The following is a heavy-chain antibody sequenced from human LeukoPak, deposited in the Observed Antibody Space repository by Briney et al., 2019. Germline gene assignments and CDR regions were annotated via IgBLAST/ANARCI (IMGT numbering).Heavy chain of an antibody. CDR3: AKSAPDEIVVVIAIRGPLDY. Sequence: PGGSLRLSCAASGFTFSSYAMSWVRQAPGKGLEWVSAISGSGGSTYYADSVKGRFTISRDNSKNTLYLQMNSLRAEDTAVYYCAKSAPDEIVVVIAIRGPLDYWGQGTLVTVSS. CDR1: GFTFSSYA. J-gene: IGHJ4*02. CDR2: ISGSGGST. D-gene: IGHD2-21*01. V-gene: IGHV3-23*01.